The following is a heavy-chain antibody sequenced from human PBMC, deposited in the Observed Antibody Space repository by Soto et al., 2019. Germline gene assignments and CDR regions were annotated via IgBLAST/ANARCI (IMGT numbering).Heavy chain of an antibody. CDR3: ARGRYGDY. CDR1: GYGFTTYG. Sequence: QVHLVQSGAEVKKPGASVKVSCKGSGYGFTTYGITWVRQAPGQGLEWMAWISAHNGNTNYAQQVPGRVTVTRDTSTSTAYMELRSLRYDDTAVYYCARGRYGDYWGQGALVTVSS. CDR2: ISAHNGNT. J-gene: IGHJ4*02. D-gene: IGHD1-1*01. V-gene: IGHV1-18*01.